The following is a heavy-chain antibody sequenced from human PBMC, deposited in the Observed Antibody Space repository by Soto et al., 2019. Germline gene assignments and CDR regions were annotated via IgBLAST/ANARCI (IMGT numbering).Heavy chain of an antibody. J-gene: IGHJ5*02. CDR3: ATHPRVVVVPAAIPALNWFDP. CDR2: IYYSGST. Sequence: PSETLSLTCTVSGGSISSYYWSWIRQPPGKGLEWIGYIYYSGSTNYNPSLKSRVTMTEDTSTDTAYMELSSLRSEDTAVYYCATHPRVVVVPAAIPALNWFDPWGQGTLVTVSS. D-gene: IGHD2-2*01. V-gene: IGHV4-59*03. CDR1: GGSISSYY.